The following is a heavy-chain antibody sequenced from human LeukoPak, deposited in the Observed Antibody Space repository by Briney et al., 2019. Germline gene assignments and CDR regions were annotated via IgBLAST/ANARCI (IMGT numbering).Heavy chain of an antibody. CDR1: GGSINNYY. CDR2: IYDSGVT. V-gene: IGHV4-59*08. CDR3: ARRNLGSNPFHH. J-gene: IGHJ4*02. Sequence: SETLSLTCIVSGGSINNYYWNWIRQPPGKGLEWIGYIYDSGVTNYNPSLKSRATISLDTSKNQFSLKLSCVTAADTAVYYCARRNLGSNPFHHWGQGTLVTVSS. D-gene: IGHD3-10*01.